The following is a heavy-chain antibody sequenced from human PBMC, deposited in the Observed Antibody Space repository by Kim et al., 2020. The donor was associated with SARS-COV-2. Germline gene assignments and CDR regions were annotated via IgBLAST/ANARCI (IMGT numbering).Heavy chain of an antibody. CDR3: DASDY. Sequence: GGSLRLSCAASGFNFGFYAMSWARQAPGKGLEWVSTISGGGGNTHYADSVKGRFTISRDNSMNTLYLQMNSLRADDTAVYYCDASDYWGQGTLVTVSS. CDR2: ISGGGGNT. V-gene: IGHV3-23*01. CDR1: GFNFGFYA. J-gene: IGHJ4*02.